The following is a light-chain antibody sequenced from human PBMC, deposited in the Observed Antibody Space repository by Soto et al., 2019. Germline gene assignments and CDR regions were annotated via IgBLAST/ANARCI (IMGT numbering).Light chain of an antibody. Sequence: QSALTQPASVSGSPGQSITISCTGTSSDVGGYNYVSWYQQHPGKAPKLMIYEVSNPHSGVSNRFSGSKSGNTASLTISGRQAEDEAAYYCSAYTSSSTRVFGGGTKLTVL. CDR2: EVS. V-gene: IGLV2-14*01. J-gene: IGLJ2*01. CDR1: SSDVGGYNY. CDR3: SAYTSSSTRV.